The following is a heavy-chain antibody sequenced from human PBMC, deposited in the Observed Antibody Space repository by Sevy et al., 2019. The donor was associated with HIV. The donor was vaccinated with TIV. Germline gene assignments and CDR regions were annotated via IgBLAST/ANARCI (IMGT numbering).Heavy chain of an antibody. CDR1: GFTFSSYS. CDR3: ARNGGYADYGMDV. CDR2: MNSITSTI. Sequence: GGSLRLSCVGSGFTFSSYSMNWVRQAPWKGLEWLSYMNSITSTIYYADSVKGRFTISRDNAKNSVSLQMHSLRAEDTAVYYCARNGGYADYGMDVWGQGTTVTVSS. V-gene: IGHV3-48*01. D-gene: IGHD2-2*01. J-gene: IGHJ6*02.